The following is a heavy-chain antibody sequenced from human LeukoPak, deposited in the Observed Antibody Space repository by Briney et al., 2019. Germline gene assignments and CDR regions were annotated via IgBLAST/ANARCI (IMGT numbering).Heavy chain of an antibody. V-gene: IGHV3-30*18. CDR1: GFTFSSYG. J-gene: IGHJ4*02. D-gene: IGHD1/OR15-1a*01. CDR2: ISYDGSNK. Sequence: GRSPRLSCAASGFTFSSYGMHWVRQAPGKGLEWVAVISYDGSNKYYADSVKGRFTISRDNSKNTLYLQMNSLRAEDTAVYYCAKNKKDYWGQGTLVTVSS. CDR3: AKNKKDY.